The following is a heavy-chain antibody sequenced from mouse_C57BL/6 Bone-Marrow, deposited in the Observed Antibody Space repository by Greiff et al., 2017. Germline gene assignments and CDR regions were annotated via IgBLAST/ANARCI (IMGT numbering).Heavy chain of an antibody. V-gene: IGHV1-15*01. CDR3: TRTDSDGSPFDD. Sequence: VQLQQSGAELVRPGASVTLSCTASGFTFTDYEMHWVQQTPVHGLEWIGAIDPETGGTAYNQKFKGKAILTADKSSNTAYMELRSLTSEDSAVYYCTRTDSDGSPFDDWGKGTTLTVSS. J-gene: IGHJ2*01. CDR1: GFTFTDYE. D-gene: IGHD1-1*01. CDR2: IDPETGGT.